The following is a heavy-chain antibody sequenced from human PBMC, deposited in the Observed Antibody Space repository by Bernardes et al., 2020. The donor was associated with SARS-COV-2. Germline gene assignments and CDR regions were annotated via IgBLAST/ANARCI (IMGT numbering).Heavy chain of an antibody. V-gene: IGHV3-48*04. CDR3: AREYTYGFDS. D-gene: IGHD5-18*01. CDR2: ISTGGSTK. CDR1: GITFNIYT. Sequence: GGSLRLSCVASGITFNIYTMTWVRRAPGKGLEWVSYISTGGSTKYYADSVKGRFTISRDNAKNSLYLQMNSLRAEDTAVYYCAREYTYGFDSWGQGTLVTVSS. J-gene: IGHJ4*02.